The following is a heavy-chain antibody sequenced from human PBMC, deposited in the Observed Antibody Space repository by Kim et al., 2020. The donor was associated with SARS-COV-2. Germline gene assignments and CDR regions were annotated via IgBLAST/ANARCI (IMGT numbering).Heavy chain of an antibody. CDR1: GYSFTSYW. CDR3: ARRGNTLYDILTGYHGYGMDV. D-gene: IGHD3-9*01. CDR2: IYPGDSDT. V-gene: IGHV5-51*01. Sequence: GESLKISCKGSGYSFTSYWIGWVRQMPGKGLEWMGIIYPGDSDTRYSPSFQGQVTISADKSISTAYLQWSSLKASDTAMYYCARRGNTLYDILTGYHGYGMDVWGQGTTVTVSS. J-gene: IGHJ6*02.